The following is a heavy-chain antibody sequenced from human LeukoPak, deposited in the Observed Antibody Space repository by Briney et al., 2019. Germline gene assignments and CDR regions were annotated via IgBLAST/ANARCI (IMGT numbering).Heavy chain of an antibody. V-gene: IGHV1-69*04. CDR2: IIPIVDVT. J-gene: IGHJ4*02. CDR1: GGTFSNFA. D-gene: IGHD3-10*01. Sequence: SVKVSCKASGGTFSNFAFSWVRQAPGQGLQWVGRIIPIVDVTSYAQNFKGRVTITADESTTTAYMELSSLRSEDTAVYYCAREMGDREFYFDYWGQGTLVTVSS. CDR3: AREMGDREFYFDY.